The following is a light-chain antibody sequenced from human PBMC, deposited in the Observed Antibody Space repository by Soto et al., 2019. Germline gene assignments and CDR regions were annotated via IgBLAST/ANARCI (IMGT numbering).Light chain of an antibody. CDR2: VAS. CDR3: QQASSFAEA. V-gene: IGKV1-12*01. Sequence: DIQMTQSPSSVSPSVGDRVTITCRASQDINTWLAWYQQKQGKAPKLLIYVASSLHSGVPSRFSGSGFGTNFTLTISSLQHEDFATYYCQQASSFAEAFGRGTKVEIK. J-gene: IGKJ1*01. CDR1: QDINTW.